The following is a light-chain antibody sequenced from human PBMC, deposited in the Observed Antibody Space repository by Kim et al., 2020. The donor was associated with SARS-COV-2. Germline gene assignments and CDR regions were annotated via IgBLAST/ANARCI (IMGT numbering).Light chain of an antibody. Sequence: EIVLTQSPATLSLSPGERATLSCRASQSVSSYLAWYQQKPGQAPRLLIYDASNRATGIPARFSGSGSGTDFTLTISSLEPEDFAVYYCQQRSNWPPYTCGQGTKRDIK. CDR2: DAS. CDR1: QSVSSY. CDR3: QQRSNWPPYT. J-gene: IGKJ2*01. V-gene: IGKV3-11*01.